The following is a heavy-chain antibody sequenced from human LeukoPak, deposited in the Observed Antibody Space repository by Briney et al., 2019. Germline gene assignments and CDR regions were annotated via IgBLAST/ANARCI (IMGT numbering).Heavy chain of an antibody. CDR2: IYYSGST. D-gene: IGHD6-19*01. Sequence: SETLSLTCTVSGGSISSYYWSWIRQPPGKGLEWIGYIYYSGSTNYNPSLRSRVTISVDTSKDQFSLKLSSVTAADTAVYYCARDRHSSGWPNWFDPWGQGTLVTVSS. V-gene: IGHV4-59*01. J-gene: IGHJ5*02. CDR3: ARDRHSSGWPNWFDP. CDR1: GGSISSYY.